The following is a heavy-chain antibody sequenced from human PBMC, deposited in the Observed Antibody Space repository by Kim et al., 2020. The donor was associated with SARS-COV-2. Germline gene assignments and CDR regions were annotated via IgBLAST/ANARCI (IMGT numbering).Heavy chain of an antibody. Sequence: SETLSLTCAVYGGSFSGYYWSWIRQPPGKGLEWIGEINHSGSTNYNPSLKSRVTISVDTSKNQFSLKLSSVTAADTAVYYCARACVVVVAGSWDWFDPWGQGTLVTVSS. CDR1: GGSFSGYY. CDR3: ARACVVVVAGSWDWFDP. CDR2: INHSGST. J-gene: IGHJ5*02. D-gene: IGHD2-15*01. V-gene: IGHV4-34*01.